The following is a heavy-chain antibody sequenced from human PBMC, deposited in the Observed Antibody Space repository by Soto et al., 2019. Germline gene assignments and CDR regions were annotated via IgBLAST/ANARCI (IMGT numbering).Heavy chain of an antibody. CDR2: IKQDGSEK. Sequence: GSLRLSCAASGFTFSIYWMSLVLHAPGNGLEWVANIKQDGSEKYYVDSVKGRFTISRDNAKNSLYLQMNSLRAEDTAVYYCARSSNGPRERFDPWGQGTLVTVSS. D-gene: IGHD2-8*01. J-gene: IGHJ5*02. V-gene: IGHV3-7*01. CDR3: ARSSNGPRERFDP. CDR1: GFTFSIYW.